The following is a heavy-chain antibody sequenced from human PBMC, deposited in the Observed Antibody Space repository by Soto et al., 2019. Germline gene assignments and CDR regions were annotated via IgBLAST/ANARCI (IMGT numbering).Heavy chain of an antibody. Sequence: GGSLRLSCAASGFTFSSYSMNWVRQAPGKGLEWVSSISSSSSYIYYADSVKGRFTISRDNAKNSLYLQMNSLRAEDTAVYYCARDDPSSGTSCPPDYWGQGTLVTVSS. CDR3: ARDDPSSGTSCPPDY. V-gene: IGHV3-21*01. J-gene: IGHJ4*02. D-gene: IGHD2-2*01. CDR2: ISSSSSYI. CDR1: GFTFSSYS.